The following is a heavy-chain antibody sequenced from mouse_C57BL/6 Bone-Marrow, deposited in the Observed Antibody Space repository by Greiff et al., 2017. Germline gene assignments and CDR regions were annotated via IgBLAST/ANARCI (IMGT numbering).Heavy chain of an antibody. CDR3: ARHEGIYSNYLYWYFDV. V-gene: IGHV1-62-2*01. CDR2: FYPGSGSI. Sequence: QVQLQQSGAELVKPGASVKLSCKASGYTFTEYTIHWVKQRSGQGLEWIGWFYPGSGSIKYNEKFKDKATLTADKSSSTVYMELSRLTSEDSAVYFYARHEGIYSNYLYWYFDVWGTGTTVTVSS. CDR1: GYTFTEYT. D-gene: IGHD2-5*01. J-gene: IGHJ1*03.